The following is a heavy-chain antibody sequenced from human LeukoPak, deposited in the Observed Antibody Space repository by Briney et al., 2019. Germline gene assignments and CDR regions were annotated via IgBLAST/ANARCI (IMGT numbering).Heavy chain of an antibody. V-gene: IGHV3-11*03. Sequence: PGGSLRLSCAVSGFSFADEYMSWIRQAPGQGLEWVSYISNTGSYTNYADSVEGRLTISRDNTENSLYLQMNSLRAEDTAVYYCARSRGAGPGAYFDYWGQGTLVAVTS. D-gene: IGHD6-19*01. CDR3: ARSRGAGPGAYFDY. J-gene: IGHJ4*02. CDR1: GFSFADEY. CDR2: ISNTGSYT.